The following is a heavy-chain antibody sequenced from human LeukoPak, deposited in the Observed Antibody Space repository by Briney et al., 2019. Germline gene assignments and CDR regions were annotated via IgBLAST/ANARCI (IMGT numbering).Heavy chain of an antibody. D-gene: IGHD5-24*01. V-gene: IGHV3-48*03. CDR2: ISSSGKTI. CDR1: GLTHLRFE. Sequence: GGCLRHSRVGSGLTHLRFEMNWVRPARGKGVEGMSYISSSGKTIYYADSVKGRFTRSRDNAKNSLYLQMNSLRAEDTAVYYCAGDQVEMPTIIPFDCWGQGTLVTVSS. CDR3: AGDQVEMPTIIPFDC. J-gene: IGHJ4*02.